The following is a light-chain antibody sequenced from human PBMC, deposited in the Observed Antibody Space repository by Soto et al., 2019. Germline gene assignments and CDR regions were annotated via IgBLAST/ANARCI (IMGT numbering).Light chain of an antibody. CDR2: DTS. V-gene: IGKV1-5*01. CDR3: QQYEESPLT. J-gene: IGKJ4*01. CDR1: QNIRSW. Sequence: DIQMTQSPSTLSASVGDRVTITCRASQNIRSWLAWYQQRPGKVPNLLIWDTSKLQCGVPSGFSGSGSGTEFTLTITSLQRNDCATYSCQQYEESPLTFGGGTKV.